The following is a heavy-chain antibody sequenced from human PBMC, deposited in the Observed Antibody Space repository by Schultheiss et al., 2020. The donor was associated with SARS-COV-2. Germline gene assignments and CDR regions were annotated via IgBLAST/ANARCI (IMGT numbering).Heavy chain of an antibody. J-gene: IGHJ4*02. CDR2: IYFTGIT. CDR3: ARGNGWYFY. Sequence: SETLSLTCSVSGSSITGFFWTWIRQPPGKGLDPIGNIYFTGITKYNPSLKSRVTISIDTSKKQFSLRLNSVTAADTAVYFCARGNGWYFYWGRGTQVTVSS. D-gene: IGHD6-19*01. CDR1: GSSITGFF. V-gene: IGHV4-59*01.